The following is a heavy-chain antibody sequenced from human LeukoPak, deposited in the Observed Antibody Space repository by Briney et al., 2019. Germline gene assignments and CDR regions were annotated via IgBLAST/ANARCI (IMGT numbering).Heavy chain of an antibody. CDR2: VSPAYGRT. V-gene: IGHV3-23*01. CDR1: GFSFNNYA. J-gene: IGHJ4*02. CDR3: AKVLTVTSLFNVDY. Sequence: PGGSLRLPCSASGFSFNNYAMSWIRQAPGKGLTWVSLVSPAYGRTYYADSVKGRFTISRDNSNNMLSLYMSSLRADDTAVYYCAKVLTVTSLFNVDYWGQGTLVTVSS. D-gene: IGHD4-17*01.